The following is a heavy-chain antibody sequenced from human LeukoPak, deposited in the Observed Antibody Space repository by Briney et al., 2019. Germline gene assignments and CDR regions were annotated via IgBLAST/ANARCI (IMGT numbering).Heavy chain of an antibody. CDR3: ARVRYSSSPGYYYYMDV. D-gene: IGHD6-6*01. CDR1: GFTFDDYG. V-gene: IGHV3-20*04. Sequence: GGSLRLSCAASGFTFDDYGMSWVRQAPGKGLEWVSGTNWNGGSTGYADSVKGRFTISRDNAKNSLYLQMNSLRAEDTALYYCARVRYSSSPGYYYYMDVWGKGTTVTVSS. J-gene: IGHJ6*03. CDR2: TNWNGGST.